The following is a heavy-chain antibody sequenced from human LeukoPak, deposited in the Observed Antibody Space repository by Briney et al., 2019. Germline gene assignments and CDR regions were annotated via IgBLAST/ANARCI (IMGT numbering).Heavy chain of an antibody. CDR3: ASASYNWNYLDWFDP. J-gene: IGHJ5*02. Sequence: TASETLSLTCTVSGGSISTYYWSWIRQPPGKGLEWIAYIHYSGSTNYNPSLRSRVTISVDTSKNQFSLKLSSVTAADTAVYYCASASYNWNYLDWFDPWGQGTLVTVSS. CDR2: IHYSGST. V-gene: IGHV4-59*08. D-gene: IGHD1-7*01. CDR1: GGSISTYY.